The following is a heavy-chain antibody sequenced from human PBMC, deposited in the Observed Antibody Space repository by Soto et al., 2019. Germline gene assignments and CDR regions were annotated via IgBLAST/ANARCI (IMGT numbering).Heavy chain of an antibody. V-gene: IGHV1-18*01. J-gene: IGHJ4*02. D-gene: IGHD3-22*01. CDR1: GYTFTSYG. Sequence: VASVKVSCKASGYTFTSYGISWVRQAPGQGLEWMGWISAYNGNTNYAQKLQGRVTMTTDTSTSTAYMELRSLRSDDTAVYYCARDLGPTMIVVVMGDYWGQGTLVTVSS. CDR2: ISAYNGNT. CDR3: ARDLGPTMIVVVMGDY.